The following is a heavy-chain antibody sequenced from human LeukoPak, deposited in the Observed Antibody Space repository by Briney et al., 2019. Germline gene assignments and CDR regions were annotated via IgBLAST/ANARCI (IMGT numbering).Heavy chain of an antibody. V-gene: IGHV3-33*01. D-gene: IGHD6-6*01. CDR3: ARDRTYSSSSDGRPHFNS. CDR1: GFTFNNYG. CDR2: IWSDGGNR. J-gene: IGHJ4*02. Sequence: HSGGSLRLSCAASGFTFNNYGMHWVRQAPGKGLERVAVIWSDGGNRYYADSVKGRFTISRDNSKSTVDLQMNSLRAEDTAVYYGARDRTYSSSSDGRPHFNSWGQGTLVTVSS.